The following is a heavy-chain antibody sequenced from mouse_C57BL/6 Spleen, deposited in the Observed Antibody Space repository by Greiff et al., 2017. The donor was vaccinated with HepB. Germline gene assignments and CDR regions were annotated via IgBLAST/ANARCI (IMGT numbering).Heavy chain of an antibody. J-gene: IGHJ2*01. V-gene: IGHV1-22*01. D-gene: IGHD1-1*01. Sequence: EVQLQQSGPELVKPGASVKMSCKASGYTFTDYNMHWVKQSHGKSLEWIGYINPNNGGTSYNQKFKGKATLTVNKSSSTAYMELLSLTSEDTAVYCCARLSLYYYGSSPNYIDYWGQGTTLTVSS. CDR2: INPNNGGT. CDR1: GYTFTDYN. CDR3: ARLSLYYYGSSPNYIDY.